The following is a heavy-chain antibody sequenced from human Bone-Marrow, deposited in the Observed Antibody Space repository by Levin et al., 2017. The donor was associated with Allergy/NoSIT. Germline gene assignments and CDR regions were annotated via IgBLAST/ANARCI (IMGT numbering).Heavy chain of an antibody. D-gene: IGHD5-12*01. J-gene: IGHJ4*02. CDR3: ARVKGRDSGYDFLGDY. CDR2: ISYEGKNV. CDR1: GFTFSNYG. V-gene: IGHV3-30*03. Sequence: GGSLRLSCAASGFTFSNYGIYWVRQAPGKGLEGVAVISYEGKNVHYADSVMGRFTISRDNSKNTVYLQMNSLRVEDTAVYYCARVKGRDSGYDFLGDYWGQGTLVTVSS.